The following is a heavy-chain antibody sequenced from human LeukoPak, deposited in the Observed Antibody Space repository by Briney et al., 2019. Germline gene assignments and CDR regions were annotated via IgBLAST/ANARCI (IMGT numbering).Heavy chain of an antibody. J-gene: IGHJ4*02. V-gene: IGHV3-30*04. Sequence: GGSLRLSCAASGFTFSSYAMHWVRQAPGKGLEWVAVISYGGSNKYYADSVKGRFTISRDNSKNTLYPQMNSLRAEDTAVYCCARDRVGVAGTRIGFDYWGQGTLVTVSS. CDR2: ISYGGSNK. CDR3: ARDRVGVAGTRIGFDY. D-gene: IGHD6-19*01. CDR1: GFTFSSYA.